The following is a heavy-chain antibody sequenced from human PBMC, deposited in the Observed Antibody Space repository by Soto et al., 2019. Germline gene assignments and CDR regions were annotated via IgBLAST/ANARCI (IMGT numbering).Heavy chain of an antibody. V-gene: IGHV1-18*01. Sequence: QVQLVQSGAEVKKPGASVKVSCKASGYTFTSYGISWVRQAPGQGLEWMGWISAYNGNTNYAQKLQGRVTMTTDTSLSTAYTELRSLRSDDTAVYYCAREVWAAAGHPPNYCDYWRQGTLVTVSS. D-gene: IGHD6-13*01. J-gene: IGHJ4*02. CDR3: AREVWAAAGHPPNYCDY. CDR1: GYTFTSYG. CDR2: ISAYNGNT.